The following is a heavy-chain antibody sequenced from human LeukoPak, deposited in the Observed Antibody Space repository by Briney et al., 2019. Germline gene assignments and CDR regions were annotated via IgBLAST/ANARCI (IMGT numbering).Heavy chain of an antibody. CDR3: VKEGGYSYGYVVYFDY. V-gene: IGHV3-43*02. CDR2: ISGDGGST. CDR1: GFTFDDYA. J-gene: IGHJ4*02. Sequence: GGSLRLSCAASGFTFDDYAMHWVRQAPGKGLEWVSLISGDGGSTYYADSVKGRFTISRDNSKNSLYLQMNSLRTEDTALYYCVKEGGYSYGYVVYFDYWGQGTLVTVSS. D-gene: IGHD5-18*01.